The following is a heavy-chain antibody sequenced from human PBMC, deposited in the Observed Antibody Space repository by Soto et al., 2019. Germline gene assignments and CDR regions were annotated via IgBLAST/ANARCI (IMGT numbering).Heavy chain of an antibody. D-gene: IGHD3-22*01. CDR1: GYTFTSYY. CDR3: ARAGPKFSGYWVYYYRMDV. J-gene: IGHJ6*02. CDR2: INPSGGST. Sequence: QVQLVQSGAEVKKPGASVKVSCKASGYTFTSYYMHWVRQAPGQGLEWMGIINPSGGSTSYAQKFQGRVTMTRDTSTSTVYMELSSLRSEDTAVYYCARAGPKFSGYWVYYYRMDVWGQGTTVTVSS. V-gene: IGHV1-46*01.